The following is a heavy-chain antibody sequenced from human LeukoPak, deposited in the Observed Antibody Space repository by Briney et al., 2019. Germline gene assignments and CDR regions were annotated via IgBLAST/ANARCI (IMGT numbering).Heavy chain of an antibody. CDR3: AKFSYGDYVA. Sequence: GGSLRLSCAASGFTFSSYGMHWVRQAPGKGLEWVAFIRHDESKKNYADSVKGRFTISRDNSKSTLSLQMNSLRVDDTAVYYCAKFSYGDYVAWGPGTLVTVSS. CDR1: GFTFSSYG. CDR2: IRHDESKK. V-gene: IGHV3-30*02. J-gene: IGHJ5*02. D-gene: IGHD4-17*01.